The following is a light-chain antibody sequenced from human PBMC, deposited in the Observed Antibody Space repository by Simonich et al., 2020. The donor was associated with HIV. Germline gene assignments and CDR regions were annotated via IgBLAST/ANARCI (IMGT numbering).Light chain of an antibody. V-gene: IGKV1-12*01. CDR1: QGIRSW. CDR3: QQAISFPRT. Sequence: DIQMTQSPSSVSASVGDRVTITCRASQGIRSWLAWYQQKPGKAPKLLMYAASSLQSGVPSRFTGSGAGTKFTLTISSLQPEDFATYYCQQAISFPRTFGQGTKVEVK. CDR2: AAS. J-gene: IGKJ1*01.